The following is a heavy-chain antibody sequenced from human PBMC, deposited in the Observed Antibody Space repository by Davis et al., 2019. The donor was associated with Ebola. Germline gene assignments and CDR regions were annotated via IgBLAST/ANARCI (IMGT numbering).Heavy chain of an antibody. CDR3: AGLDYNAFDI. CDR2: INPNSGGT. D-gene: IGHD3/OR15-3a*01. J-gene: IGHJ3*02. CDR1: GYTFTGYY. Sequence: AASVTVSCKASGYTFTGYYMHWVRQAPGQGLEWMGRINPNSGGTNYAQKFQGRVTMTRDTSTSTVYMELSSLRSEDTAVYYCAGLDYNAFDIWGQGTMVTVSS. V-gene: IGHV1-2*06.